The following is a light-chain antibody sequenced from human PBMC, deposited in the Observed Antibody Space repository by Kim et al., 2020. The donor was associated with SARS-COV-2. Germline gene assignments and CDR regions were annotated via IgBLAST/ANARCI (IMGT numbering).Light chain of an antibody. CDR2: GAS. Sequence: DIQMTQSPSSLSASVGDRVTITCWASQSISTYLNWYQQKPGKAPKLLIYGASNLPSGVPSRFSGSGSETDFTLTISTLQPEDFGTYYCQQGYSTFGQGTKLEIK. CDR1: QSISTY. J-gene: IGKJ2*01. CDR3: QQGYST. V-gene: IGKV1-39*01.